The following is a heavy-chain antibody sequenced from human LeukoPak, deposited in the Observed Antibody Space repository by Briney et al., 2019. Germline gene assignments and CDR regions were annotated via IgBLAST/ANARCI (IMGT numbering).Heavy chain of an antibody. Sequence: GGSLRLSCAPSGFTVVTYGMYWFRQAPGKGLEWVAIIWNDGSQTYYGESVKGRITISKDVSKNTVYLQMNSLRVEDTAVYYCARASGYGRGWPSEYWGQGTQVTVAS. CDR3: ARASGYGRGWPSEY. J-gene: IGHJ4*02. CDR1: GFTVVTYG. V-gene: IGHV3-33*07. D-gene: IGHD6-19*01. CDR2: IWNDGSQT.